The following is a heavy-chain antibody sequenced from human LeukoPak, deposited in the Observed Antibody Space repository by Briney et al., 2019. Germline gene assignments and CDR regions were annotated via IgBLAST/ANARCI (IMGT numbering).Heavy chain of an antibody. CDR2: IWYDGSNK. D-gene: IGHD2-21*02. CDR1: GFTFSNYG. J-gene: IGHJ4*02. Sequence: GSLRLSCAASGFTFSNYGMHWVRQAPGKGLEWVAVIWYDGSNKYYADSVKGRFTISRDNSKNTLYLQMNSLRAEDTAVYYCAKGRSIVVVTAIQYWGQGTLVTVSS. V-gene: IGHV3-33*06. CDR3: AKGRSIVVVTAIQY.